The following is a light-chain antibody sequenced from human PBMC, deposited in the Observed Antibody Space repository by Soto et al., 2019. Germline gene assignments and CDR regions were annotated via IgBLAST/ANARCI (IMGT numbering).Light chain of an antibody. CDR2: GAS. CDR1: QSVSSSY. CDR3: QQYGSSPPYT. Sequence: EIVLTQSPGTLSLSPGERATLSCRASQSVSSSYLAWYQQKPGQAPRLLIYGASSRATGIPDRFSGSGSGTDFTLTISRLEPEDFAVYYCQQYGSSPPYTFGLGTKLVIK. V-gene: IGKV3-20*01. J-gene: IGKJ2*01.